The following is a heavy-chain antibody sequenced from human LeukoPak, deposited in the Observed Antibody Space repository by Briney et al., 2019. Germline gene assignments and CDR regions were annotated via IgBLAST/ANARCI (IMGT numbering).Heavy chain of an antibody. CDR3: AGGPYGGTIDF. Sequence: GGSLRLSCAASGFTFSSYWMHWVRQAPGKGLIWISRINSDESSTSYADSVRGRFTISRDNAKNTLSLQMNSLRAEDTAVYYCAGGPYGGTIDFWGQGNRVTVSS. V-gene: IGHV3-74*01. CDR1: GFTFSSYW. D-gene: IGHD4-23*01. J-gene: IGHJ4*02. CDR2: INSDESST.